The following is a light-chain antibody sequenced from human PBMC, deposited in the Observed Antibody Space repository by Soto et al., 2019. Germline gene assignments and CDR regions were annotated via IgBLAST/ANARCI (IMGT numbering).Light chain of an antibody. V-gene: IGKV3D-20*01. Sequence: EIVLTQSPATLSLSPGARATLSCGASQTVSSSYLAWYQQKPGLAARLLIYDASSRATGITDRFSGTGSGTDFNLTISRLEAEDFAVYYWQQYSTSPTFGGGTKVEIK. J-gene: IGKJ4*01. CDR2: DAS. CDR1: QTVSSSY. CDR3: QQYSTSPT.